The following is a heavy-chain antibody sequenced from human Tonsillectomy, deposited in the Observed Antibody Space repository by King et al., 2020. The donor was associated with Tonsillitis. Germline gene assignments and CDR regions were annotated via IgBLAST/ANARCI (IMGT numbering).Heavy chain of an antibody. CDR1: GFTFSNYA. CDR3: ARDLMSGDWNDPLGYFDY. V-gene: IGHV3-30*04. CDR2: ISYDGSEK. D-gene: IGHD1-1*01. Sequence: VQLVESGGGVVQPGRSLRLSCTASGFTFSNYAMHWVRQAPGKGLEWVAIISYDGSEKYYADSVKGRFTISRANSKKKMYVQMNSLRAEDTAVYYCARDLMSGDWNDPLGYFDYWGQGTLVTVSS. J-gene: IGHJ4*02.